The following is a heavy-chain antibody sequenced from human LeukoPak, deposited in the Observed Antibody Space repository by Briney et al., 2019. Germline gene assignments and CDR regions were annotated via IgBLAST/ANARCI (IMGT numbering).Heavy chain of an antibody. D-gene: IGHD2-21*02. V-gene: IGHV4-39*01. J-gene: IGHJ4*02. Sequence: SETLSLTCTVSGGSISSSSYYWGWIRRPPGKGLEWIGSIYYSGSTYYNPSLKSRVTISVDTSKNQFSLKLSSVTAADTAVYYCARHESVTFWGQGTLVTVSS. CDR1: GGSISSSSYY. CDR3: ARHESVTF. CDR2: IYYSGST.